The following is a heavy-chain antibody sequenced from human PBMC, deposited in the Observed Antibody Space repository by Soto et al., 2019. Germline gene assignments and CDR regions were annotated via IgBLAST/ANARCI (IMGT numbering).Heavy chain of an antibody. CDR1: GGTFNRQA. CDR3: ARVVSSLFEGGDWFDP. V-gene: IGHV1-69*05. CDR2: FIPIFGTT. Sequence: QVVQSGAEVKKPGSSVKVSCKASGGTFNRQAFSWVRQAPGQGLEWMGGFIPIFGTTDYSQKFQGRVTITWNEATCPAYIELSTLPSNDTAGYYCARVVSSLFEGGDWFDPWGQGTLVTVSS. D-gene: IGHD3-16*01. J-gene: IGHJ5*02.